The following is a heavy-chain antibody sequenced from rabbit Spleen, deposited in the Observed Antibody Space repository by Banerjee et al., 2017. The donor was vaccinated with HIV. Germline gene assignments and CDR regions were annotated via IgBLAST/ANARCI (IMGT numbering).Heavy chain of an antibody. CDR2: INIVTGKS. CDR3: ARDLVAVIGWNFYL. Sequence: QSLEESGGDLVKPGASLTLTCSASGIDFNDNVYMCWVRQAPGKGLEWIACINIVTGKSVYASWAKGRFTMSRTSSTTVTLQMTSLTAADTATYFCARDLVAVIGWNFYLWGPGTLVT. V-gene: IGHV1S40*01. CDR1: GIDFNDNVY. J-gene: IGHJ4*01. D-gene: IGHD4-2*01.